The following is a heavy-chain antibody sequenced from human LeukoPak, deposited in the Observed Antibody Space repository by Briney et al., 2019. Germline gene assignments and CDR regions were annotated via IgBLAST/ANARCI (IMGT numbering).Heavy chain of an antibody. CDR3: ARDHCSSTSCYYFDY. V-gene: IGHV1-18*01. D-gene: IGHD2-2*01. Sequence: ASVKVSCKASGYTFTSYGISRVRQAPGQGLEWMGWISAYNGNTNYAQKLQGRVTMTTDTSTSTAYMELRSLRSDDTAVYYCARDHCSSTSCYYFDYWGQGTLVTVSS. CDR2: ISAYNGNT. J-gene: IGHJ4*02. CDR1: GYTFTSYG.